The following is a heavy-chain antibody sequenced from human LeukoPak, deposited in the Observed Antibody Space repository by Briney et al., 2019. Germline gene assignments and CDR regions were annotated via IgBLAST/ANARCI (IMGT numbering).Heavy chain of an antibody. CDR1: GGTFSSYA. J-gene: IGHJ4*02. CDR3: GRPLQRGSWTQRALDY. Sequence: ASVKVSCKASGGTFSSYAISWVRQATGQGLEWMGWMNPNSGNAGYAQRFQGRVTMTRNNSISTAYMELTSLRSEDTAVYYCGRPLQRGSWTQRALDYWGQGTLVTVSS. V-gene: IGHV1-8*02. CDR2: MNPNSGNA. D-gene: IGHD3-10*01.